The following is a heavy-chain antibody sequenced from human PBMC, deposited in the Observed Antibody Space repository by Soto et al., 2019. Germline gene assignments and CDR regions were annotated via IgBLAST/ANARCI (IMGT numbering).Heavy chain of an antibody. CDR3: ARGLTYYDFWSGYRTFDY. CDR1: GFTFSSYW. Sequence: PGGSLRLSCAASGFTFSSYWMSWVRQAPGKGLEWVANIKQDGSEKYYVDSVKGRFTISRDNAKNSLYLQMNSLRAEDTAVYYCARGLTYYDFWSGYRTFDYWGQGTLLTVSS. V-gene: IGHV3-7*01. CDR2: IKQDGSEK. J-gene: IGHJ4*02. D-gene: IGHD3-3*01.